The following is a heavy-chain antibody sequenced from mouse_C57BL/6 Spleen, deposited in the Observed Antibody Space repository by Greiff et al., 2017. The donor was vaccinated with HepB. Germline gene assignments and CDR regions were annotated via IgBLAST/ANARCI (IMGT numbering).Heavy chain of an antibody. Sequence: QVQLQQSGPELVKPGASVKLSCKASGYTFTSYDIHWVKQRPGQGLEWIGWICPRDGSTTYNEKFKGKATLTVDKSSSTTYMDLHSLISEDSSVYYCSGFPGLLGAMDYWGQGTSVTVSS. CDR2: ICPRDGST. CDR1: GYTFTSYD. J-gene: IGHJ4*01. V-gene: IGHV1-85*01. D-gene: IGHD2-3*01. CDR3: SGFPGLLGAMDY.